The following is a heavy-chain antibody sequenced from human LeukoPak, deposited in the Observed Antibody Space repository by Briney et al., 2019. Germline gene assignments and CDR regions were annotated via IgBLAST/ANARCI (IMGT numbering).Heavy chain of an antibody. CDR1: GCTFDDYA. CDR2: ISWNSGSI. CDR3: AKDSDYDPYGVDY. V-gene: IGHV3-9*01. J-gene: IGHJ4*02. Sequence: GGSLRLSCAVSGCTFDDYAMHWVRQAPGKGLEWVSGISWNSGSIGYADTVKGRFTISRDNAKNSLYLQMNSLRAEDTALYYCAKDSDYDPYGVDYWGQGTLVTVSS. D-gene: IGHD3-22*01.